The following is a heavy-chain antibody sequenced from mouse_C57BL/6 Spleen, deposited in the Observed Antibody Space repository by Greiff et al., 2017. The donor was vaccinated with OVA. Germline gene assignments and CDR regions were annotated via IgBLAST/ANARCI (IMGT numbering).Heavy chain of an antibody. CDR3: ARDDGFPWFAY. J-gene: IGHJ3*01. CDR2: ISYDGSN. V-gene: IGHV3-6*01. D-gene: IGHD2-3*01. CDR1: GYSITSGYY. Sequence: EVKLVESGPGLVKPSQSLSLTCSVTGYSITSGYYWNWIRQFPGNKLEWMGYISYDGSNNYNPSLKNRISITRDTSKNQFFLKLNSVTTEDTATDYCARDDGFPWFAYWGQGTLVTVSA.